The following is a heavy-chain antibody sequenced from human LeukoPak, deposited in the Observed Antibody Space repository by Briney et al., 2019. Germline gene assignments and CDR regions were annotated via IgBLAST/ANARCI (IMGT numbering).Heavy chain of an antibody. Sequence: GGSLRLSCAASGFTFSSYSMSWVRQAPGRGLEWVANIKEDGSDKYYVDSVKGQFTISRDNAKNSLYLQMSSLRAADTAVYYCARRRGVDYWGQGTLVTVSS. CDR2: IKEDGSDK. CDR1: GFTFSSYS. J-gene: IGHJ4*02. V-gene: IGHV3-7*05. D-gene: IGHD3-16*01. CDR3: ARRRGVDY.